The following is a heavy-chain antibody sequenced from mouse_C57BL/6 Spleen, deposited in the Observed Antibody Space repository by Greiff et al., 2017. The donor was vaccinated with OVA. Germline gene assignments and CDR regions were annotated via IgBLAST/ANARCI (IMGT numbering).Heavy chain of an antibody. J-gene: IGHJ3*01. D-gene: IGHD4-1*01. CDR2: ISDGGSYT. V-gene: IGHV5-4*03. CDR1: GFTFSSYA. CDR3: ARANWDVWAY. Sequence: EVKLVESGGGLVKPGGSLKLSCAASGFTFSSYAMSWVRQTPEKRLEWVATISDGGSYTYYPDNVKGRFTISRDNAKNNLYLQMSHLKSEDTAMYYCARANWDVWAYWGQGTLVTVSA.